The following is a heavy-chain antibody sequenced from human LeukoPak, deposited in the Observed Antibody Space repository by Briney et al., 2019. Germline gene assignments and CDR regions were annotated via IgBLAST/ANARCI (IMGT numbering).Heavy chain of an antibody. CDR3: ARVGRADYGDYNAYYYYYMDV. Sequence: GGSLRLSCAASGFTFSSYSMNWVRQAPGKGLEWVSSISSSSSYIYYAGSVKGRFTISRDNAKNSLYLQMNSLRAEDTAVYYCARVGRADYGDYNAYYYYYMDVWGKGTTVTVSS. CDR1: GFTFSSYS. V-gene: IGHV3-21*01. J-gene: IGHJ6*03. CDR2: ISSSSSYI. D-gene: IGHD4-17*01.